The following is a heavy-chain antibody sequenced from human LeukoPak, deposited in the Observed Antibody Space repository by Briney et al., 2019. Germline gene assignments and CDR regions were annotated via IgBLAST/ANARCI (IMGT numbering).Heavy chain of an antibody. J-gene: IGHJ6*02. CDR2: ISSNGGST. CDR1: GFTFSSYA. V-gene: IGHV3-64*01. CDR3: ARNGALSSGWYGRHYYYGMDV. D-gene: IGHD6-19*01. Sequence: GGSLRLSCAASGFTFSSYAMHWVRQAPGKGLEYVSAISSNGGSTYYANSAKGRFTISRDNSKNTLYLQMGSLRAEDMAVYYCARNGALSSGWYGRHYYYGMDVWGQGTTVTVSS.